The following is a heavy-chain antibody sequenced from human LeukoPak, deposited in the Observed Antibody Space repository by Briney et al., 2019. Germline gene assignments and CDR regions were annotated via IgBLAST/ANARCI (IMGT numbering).Heavy chain of an antibody. V-gene: IGHV3-11*01. D-gene: IGHD5-24*01. CDR1: GFTFSDYY. CDR2: ISSSRSTI. Sequence: PGGSLRLSCTASGFTFSDYYMSWIRQAPGKGLEWVSYISSSRSTIYYGDSVKGRFTMSRDNAKNSLYLQMNSLRAEDTAVYYCARKHAERAHDYWGQGTLVTVSS. J-gene: IGHJ4*02. CDR3: ARKHAERAHDY.